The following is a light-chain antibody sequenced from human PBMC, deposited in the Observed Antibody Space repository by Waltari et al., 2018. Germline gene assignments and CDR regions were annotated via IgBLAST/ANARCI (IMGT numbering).Light chain of an antibody. CDR3: QQYYVTPLT. CDR1: QSVLYNSNNYNY. V-gene: IGKV4-1*01. Sequence: DIVMTQSPDSLAVPLGERATISCKSSQSVLYNSNNYNYLAWFQQKPGQPPNLLIYWASTRESGVPDRFSGSGSGTDFTLTITSLQAEDVAVYYCQQYYVTPLTFGGGTKVEVK. CDR2: WAS. J-gene: IGKJ4*01.